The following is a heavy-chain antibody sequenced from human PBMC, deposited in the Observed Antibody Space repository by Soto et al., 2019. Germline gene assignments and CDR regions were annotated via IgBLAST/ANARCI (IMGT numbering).Heavy chain of an antibody. CDR3: ARHVEHIAATGEKKYYFDY. Sequence: GESLKISCKGSGYSFTSYWIGWVRQMPGKGLEWMGIIYPGDSDTRYSPSFQGQVTISADKSISTAYLQWGSLKASDTAMYYCARHVEHIAATGEKKYYFDYWGQGTLVTVSS. CDR2: IYPGDSDT. CDR1: GYSFTSYW. J-gene: IGHJ4*02. V-gene: IGHV5-51*01. D-gene: IGHD6-13*01.